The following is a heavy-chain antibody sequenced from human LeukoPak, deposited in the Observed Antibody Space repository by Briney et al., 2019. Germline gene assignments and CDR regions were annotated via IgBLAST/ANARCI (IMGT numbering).Heavy chain of an antibody. V-gene: IGHV3-30*04. CDR2: ISYDGSNK. Sequence: GRSLRLSCAASGFTFSSYAMHWVRQAPGKGLEWVAVISYDGSNKYYADSVKGRFTISRDNSKNTLYLQMNSLRAEDTAVYYCARDPYGSGSYCYYYYYGMDVWGKGTTVTVSS. CDR3: ARDPYGSGSYCYYYYYGMDV. J-gene: IGHJ6*04. D-gene: IGHD3-10*01. CDR1: GFTFSSYA.